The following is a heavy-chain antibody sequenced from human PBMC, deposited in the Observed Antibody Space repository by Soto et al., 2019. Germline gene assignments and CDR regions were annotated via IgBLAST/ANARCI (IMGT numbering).Heavy chain of an antibody. Sequence: EVQLVESGGGLVKPGGSLRLSCAASGFTFSSYSMNWVRQAPGKGLEWVPSISSSSSYIYYADSVKGRFTISRDNAKNALYLQMNSLSAEDTAVYYCARGGRCSGGSCYYYYDYYYMDVWGKGTTVTVSS. CDR2: ISSSSSYI. D-gene: IGHD2-15*01. V-gene: IGHV3-21*01. CDR1: GFTFSSYS. CDR3: ARGGRCSGGSCYYYYDYYYMDV. J-gene: IGHJ6*03.